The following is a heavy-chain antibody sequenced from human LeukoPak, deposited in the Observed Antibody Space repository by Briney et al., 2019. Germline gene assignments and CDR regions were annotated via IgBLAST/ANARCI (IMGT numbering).Heavy chain of an antibody. J-gene: IGHJ6*03. CDR1: GGSISSHY. CDR3: ARGGSYYDFWSGPNYYYYYMDV. Sequence: SETLSLTCTVSGGSISSHYWSWIRPPRGEGLVWIGYIYYSGTTNFNPSLKSRVTISVDSSKKQFSLKLSSVTAADTAVYYCARGGSYYDFWSGPNYYYYYMDVWGKGTTVTVSS. V-gene: IGHV4-59*11. D-gene: IGHD3-3*01. CDR2: IYYSGTT.